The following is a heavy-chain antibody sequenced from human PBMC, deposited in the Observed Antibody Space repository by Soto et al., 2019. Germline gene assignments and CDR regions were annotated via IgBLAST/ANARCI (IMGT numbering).Heavy chain of an antibody. CDR1: GYTFTNYW. D-gene: IGHD3-22*01. CDR2: IGPGDSYT. CDR3: ARQPLGYSDESGFFDN. V-gene: IGHV5-10-1*01. Sequence: PGESLKISCKGSGYTFTNYWISWVRQMPGKGLEWMGRIGPGDSYTNYSPSFHGHVTISVDKSIGTAYLQWSSLKASDTAMYYCARQPLGYSDESGFFDNWGQGILVTGST. J-gene: IGHJ4*02.